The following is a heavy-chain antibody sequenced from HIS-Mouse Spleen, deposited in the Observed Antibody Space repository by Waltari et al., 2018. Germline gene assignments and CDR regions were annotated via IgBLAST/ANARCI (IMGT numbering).Heavy chain of an antibody. J-gene: IGHJ4*02. CDR2: INHSGST. CDR1: GGSISSSSYY. D-gene: IGHD1-7*01. CDR3: AGYNWNYGTDY. Sequence: QLQLQESGPGLVKPSETLSLTCTVSGGSISSSSYYWGWIRQPPGKGLEWIGEINHSGSTNYNPSLKSRVTISVDTSKNQFSLKLSSVTAADTAVYYCAGYNWNYGTDYWGQGTLVTVSS. V-gene: IGHV4-39*07.